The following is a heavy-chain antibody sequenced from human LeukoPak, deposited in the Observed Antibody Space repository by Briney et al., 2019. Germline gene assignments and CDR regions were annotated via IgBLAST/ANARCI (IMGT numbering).Heavy chain of an antibody. D-gene: IGHD4-17*01. CDR2: FNGSGGST. J-gene: IGHJ3*02. V-gene: IGHV3-23*01. Sequence: GGSLRLSCAASGFTFSSYAMSWVRQAPGKGLVWVSDFNGSGGSTYYTVSVRRRFTISRDNSKNTLYLQINSLRAEDRAGYYCAKEKYGVDAFDIWGQGTMVTVSS. CDR1: GFTFSSYA. CDR3: AKEKYGVDAFDI.